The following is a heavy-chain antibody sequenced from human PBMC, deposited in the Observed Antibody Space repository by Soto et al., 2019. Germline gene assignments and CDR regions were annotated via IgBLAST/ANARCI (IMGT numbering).Heavy chain of an antibody. CDR2: IIPIFGTA. D-gene: IGHD5-12*01. J-gene: IGHJ2*01. Sequence: QVQLVQSGAGVKKPGSSVTVSCKASGGTFSSYTISWVRQAPGQGLEWMGGIIPIFGTANYAQKFQGRVTITADESTSTAYMELSGLRSEDTAVYYCARGNHRWLQLWYFDLWGRGTLVTVSS. CDR1: GGTFSSYT. V-gene: IGHV1-69*12. CDR3: ARGNHRWLQLWYFDL.